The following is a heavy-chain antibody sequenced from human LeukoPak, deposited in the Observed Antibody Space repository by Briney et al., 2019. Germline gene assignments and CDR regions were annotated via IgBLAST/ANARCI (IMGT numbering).Heavy chain of an antibody. Sequence: GGSLRLSCAASGFTFSKYWLHWVRQVPGKGLMWVSRVSAEGTNTDYADSARGRFTISRDNARNTLYLQMNSLRAVDTAVYYCAKGPLAELGDYWGQGTLVTVSS. CDR3: AKGPLAELGDY. CDR2: VSAEGTNT. CDR1: GFTFSKYW. V-gene: IGHV3-74*01. D-gene: IGHD7-27*01. J-gene: IGHJ4*02.